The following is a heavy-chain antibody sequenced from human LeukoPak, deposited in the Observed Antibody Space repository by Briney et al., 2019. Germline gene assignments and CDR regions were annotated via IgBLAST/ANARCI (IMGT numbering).Heavy chain of an antibody. Sequence: GGSLRLSCAASGFTFDDYGMGWVRQAPGKGLEWVSGINWNGGSTGYADSVKGRFTISRDNAKDSLYLQMNSLRAEDTALYHCARDGRYCSSTSCYIDDYYYYGMDVWGQGTTVTVSS. CDR1: GFTFDDYG. CDR2: INWNGGST. V-gene: IGHV3-20*01. J-gene: IGHJ6*02. D-gene: IGHD2-2*01. CDR3: ARDGRYCSSTSCYIDDYYYYGMDV.